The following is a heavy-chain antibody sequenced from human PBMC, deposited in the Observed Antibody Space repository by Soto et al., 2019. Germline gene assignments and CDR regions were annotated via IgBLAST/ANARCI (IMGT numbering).Heavy chain of an antibody. CDR3: ASLESGNFDY. CDR2: IIPVFDKA. V-gene: IGHV1-69*13. D-gene: IGHD3-3*01. J-gene: IGHJ4*02. CDR1: GGSFGSSA. Sequence: GASVKVSCKASGGSFGSSAISWVRQAPAQGLEWMGEIIPVFDKANYAQNFQGRLTITADEPTGTVFMQLSSLRSEDTAVYFCASLESGNFDYWGQGTLVTVSS.